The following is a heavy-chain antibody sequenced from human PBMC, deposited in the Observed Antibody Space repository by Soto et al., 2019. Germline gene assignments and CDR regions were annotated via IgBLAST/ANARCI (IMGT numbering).Heavy chain of an antibody. V-gene: IGHV1-58*01. D-gene: IGHD6-19*01. CDR2: IVVGSGNT. CDR1: GFTFTSSA. J-gene: IGHJ4*02. CDR3: AASSGWYGSRGVLYYFDY. Sequence: ASVKVSCKASGFTFTSSAVQWVRQARGQRLEWIGWIVVGSGNTNYAQKFQERVTITRDMSTSTAYMELSSLRSEDTAVYYCAASSGWYGSRGVLYYFDYWGQGTLVTVSS.